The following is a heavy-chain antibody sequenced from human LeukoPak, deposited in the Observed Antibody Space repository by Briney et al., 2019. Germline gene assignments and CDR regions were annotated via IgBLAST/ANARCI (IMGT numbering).Heavy chain of an antibody. Sequence: GGSLRLSCAAPGFTFSSYGMSWVRQAPGKGLEWVSAISGSGGSTYYADSVKGRFTISRDNSKNTLYLQMNSLRAEDTAVYYCASHYSGYDHPFDYWGQGTLVTVSS. CDR3: ASHYSGYDHPFDY. D-gene: IGHD5-12*01. CDR2: ISGSGGST. V-gene: IGHV3-23*01. CDR1: GFTFSSYG. J-gene: IGHJ4*02.